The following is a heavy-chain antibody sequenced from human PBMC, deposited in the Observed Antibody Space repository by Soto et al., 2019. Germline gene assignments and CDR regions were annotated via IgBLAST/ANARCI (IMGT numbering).Heavy chain of an antibody. Sequence: QVQLVQSGAEVKKPESSVKVSCKAPGGTFRTYAIGWVRQAPGQGLEWMGGILPMFGTANYAQRFQDRVTITADEATNTVYMELSSLRSEDTPVYFCASGIQLWLRRINNGYSGWGQGNLVTVSS. CDR3: ASGIQLWLRRINNGYSG. CDR2: ILPMFGTA. J-gene: IGHJ4*02. CDR1: GGTFRTYA. V-gene: IGHV1-69*12. D-gene: IGHD5-18*01.